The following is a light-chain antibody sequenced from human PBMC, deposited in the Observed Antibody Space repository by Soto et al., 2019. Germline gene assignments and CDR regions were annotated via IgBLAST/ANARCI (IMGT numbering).Light chain of an antibody. V-gene: IGLV1-40*01. CDR1: SSNIGAGYD. CDR3: QSYDSTLSARYV. J-gene: IGLJ1*01. Sequence: QSALTQPHSVSGAPGQRVTISCTGSSSNIGAGYDVHWYQQRPGTAPKLLIFGNINRPSGVPDRFSGPKSGTSASLAITGLQAEDEGDYYCQSYDSTLSARYVFGTGTKVTVL. CDR2: GNI.